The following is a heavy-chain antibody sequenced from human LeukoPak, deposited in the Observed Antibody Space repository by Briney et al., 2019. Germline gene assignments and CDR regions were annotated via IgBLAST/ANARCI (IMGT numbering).Heavy chain of an antibody. CDR1: GGSISSYY. CDR3: ARRAGSYLGYWYFDL. Sequence: SETLSLTCSVSGGSISSYYWTWIRQPPGKGLEWIGYMYTSGSSNYHPSLKSRVTISIDTSKNQFSLKLSSVTASDTAIYYCARRAGSYLGYWYFDLWGRGTLDTVSS. D-gene: IGHD1-26*01. V-gene: IGHV4-4*09. J-gene: IGHJ2*01. CDR2: MYTSGSS.